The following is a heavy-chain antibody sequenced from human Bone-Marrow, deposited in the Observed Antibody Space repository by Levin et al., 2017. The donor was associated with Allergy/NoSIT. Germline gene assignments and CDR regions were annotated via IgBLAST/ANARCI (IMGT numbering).Heavy chain of an antibody. CDR3: ARDGTYCSGGSCYSAWFDP. CDR1: GFTFSSYS. Sequence: GGSLRLSCAASGFTFSSYSMNWVRQAPGKGLEWVSYISSSSSTIYYADSVKGRFTISRDNANNSLYLQMNSLRAEDTAVYYCARDGTYCSGGSCYSAWFDPWGQGTLVTVSS. CDR2: ISSSSSTI. J-gene: IGHJ5*02. D-gene: IGHD2-15*01. V-gene: IGHV3-48*04.